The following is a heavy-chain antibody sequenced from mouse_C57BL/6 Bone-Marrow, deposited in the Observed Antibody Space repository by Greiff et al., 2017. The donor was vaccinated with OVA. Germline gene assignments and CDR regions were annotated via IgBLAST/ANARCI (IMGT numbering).Heavy chain of an antibody. Sequence: VKLVESGAELVRPGASVTLSCKASGYTFTDYEMHWVKQTPVHGLEWIGAIDPETGGTAYNQKFQGKAILTADKSSSTAYMELRSLTSEYSAVYYCTRLGDYGFAYWGQGTLVTVSA. J-gene: IGHJ3*01. V-gene: IGHV1-15*01. D-gene: IGHD2-4*01. CDR2: IDPETGGT. CDR1: GYTFTDYE. CDR3: TRLGDYGFAY.